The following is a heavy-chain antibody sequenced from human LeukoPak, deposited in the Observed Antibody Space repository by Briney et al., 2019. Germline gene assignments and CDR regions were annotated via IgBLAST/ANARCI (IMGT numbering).Heavy chain of an antibody. V-gene: IGHV3-11*01. J-gene: IGHJ5*02. CDR1: GFTFSDCH. Sequence: GGSLRLSCVASGFTFSDCHMSWLRQAPGKGLEYVSYITSSGGTTYYVDSVKGRFTISRDNAKNSVYLQMNSLRAADTALYYCAKGRTASPWGQGTPVTVSS. CDR2: ITSSGGTT. D-gene: IGHD1/OR15-1a*01. CDR3: AKGRTASP.